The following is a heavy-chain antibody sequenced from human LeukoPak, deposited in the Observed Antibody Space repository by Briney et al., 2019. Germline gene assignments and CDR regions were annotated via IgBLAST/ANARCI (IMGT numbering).Heavy chain of an antibody. V-gene: IGHV3-21*01. CDR3: ARGLYSSSPLIGY. D-gene: IGHD6-6*01. CDR2: ISSSSSYI. CDR1: GFTFSRYS. Sequence: PGGSLRLSCAASGFTFSRYSMNWVRQAPGKGLEWVSSISSSSSYIYYADSVKGRFTISRDNAKNSLYLQMNSLRAEDTAVYYCARGLYSSSPLIGYWGQGTLVTVSS. J-gene: IGHJ4*02.